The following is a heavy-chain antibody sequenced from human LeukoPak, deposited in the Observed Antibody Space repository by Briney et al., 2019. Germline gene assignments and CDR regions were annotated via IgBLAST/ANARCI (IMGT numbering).Heavy chain of an antibody. Sequence: GGSLRLSCAASGFTFSSYAMSWVRQAPGKGLEWVSAISGSGGSTYYADSVKGRFTISRDNSKNTLYLQMNSLIAEDTAVSYSAKDMVRGVPPLDAFDISGEGTMVTLSS. CDR1: GFTFSSYA. CDR3: AKDMVRGVPPLDAFDI. CDR2: ISGSGGST. J-gene: IGHJ3*02. D-gene: IGHD3-10*01. V-gene: IGHV3-23*01.